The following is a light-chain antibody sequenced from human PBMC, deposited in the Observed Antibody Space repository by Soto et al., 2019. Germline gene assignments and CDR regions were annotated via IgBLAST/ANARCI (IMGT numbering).Light chain of an antibody. CDR3: NSYAGTSTPYI. J-gene: IGLJ1*01. V-gene: IGLV2-14*03. CDR1: MSDVGRYNY. Sequence: QSALTQPASVSGSPGQSITISCTGTMSDVGRYNYVSWYQQYPGKAPKAMIYDVSNRPSGVSNRFSGSKSGNTASLTISGLQAEDEADYYCNSYAGTSTPYICGTGTKVTVL. CDR2: DVS.